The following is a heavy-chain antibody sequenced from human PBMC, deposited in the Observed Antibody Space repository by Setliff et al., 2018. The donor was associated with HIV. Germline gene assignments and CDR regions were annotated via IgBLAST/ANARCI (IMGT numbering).Heavy chain of an antibody. CDR2: IYYSGST. Sequence: PSETLSLTCTVSGGSISSYYWSWIRQPPGKGLEWIGYIYYSGSTNYNPSLKSRVTISVDTSKNQFSLKLSSVTAADTAVYYCAGGVRGVIIDLYYFDYWGQGTLVTVSS. D-gene: IGHD3-10*01. CDR3: AGGVRGVIIDLYYFDY. J-gene: IGHJ4*02. V-gene: IGHV4-59*01. CDR1: GGSISSYY.